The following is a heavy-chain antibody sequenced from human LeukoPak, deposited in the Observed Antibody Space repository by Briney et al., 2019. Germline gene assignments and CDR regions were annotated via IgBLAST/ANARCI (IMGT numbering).Heavy chain of an antibody. Sequence: SETLSLTCTVSGGSISSDYLSWIRQPAGKGLEWIGRIYGSGNTNYNPSLKSRVTVSRDTSKNLFSLKLTSVTAADTAVYYCARSMGGVHTFEFHYWGQGVQVTISS. V-gene: IGHV4-4*07. J-gene: IGHJ4*02. CDR1: GGSISSDY. CDR3: ARSMGGVHTFEFHY. CDR2: IYGSGNT. D-gene: IGHD1-26*01.